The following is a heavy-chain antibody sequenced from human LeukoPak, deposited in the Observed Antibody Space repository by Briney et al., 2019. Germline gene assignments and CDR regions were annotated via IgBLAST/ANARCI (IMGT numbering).Heavy chain of an antibody. V-gene: IGHV1-58*01. CDR1: GFTSTSSA. J-gene: IGHJ3*02. CDR2: IVVGSGNT. CDR3: AAGDILTGYSPMSAFDI. D-gene: IGHD3-9*01. Sequence: PGASVTVSCKASGFTSTSSAVQRVRQARGQRLEWIGWIVVGSGNTNYAQKFQERVTITRDMSTSTAYMELSSLRSEDTAVYYCAAGDILTGYSPMSAFDIWGQGTMVTVSS.